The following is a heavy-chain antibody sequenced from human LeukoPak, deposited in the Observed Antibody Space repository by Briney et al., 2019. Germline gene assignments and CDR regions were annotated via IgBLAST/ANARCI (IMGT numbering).Heavy chain of an antibody. CDR2: ISYDGNNK. J-gene: IGHJ4*02. D-gene: IGHD6-13*01. CDR1: GFTFSGYT. V-gene: IGHV3-30-3*01. CDR3: ARESVATGDFDY. Sequence: PGGPPRLSCAASGFTFSGYTMHWVRQAPGKGLEWVALISYDGNNKYYADSVKGRFTISRDTSKNTLYLQMNSLRAEDTAIYYCARESVATGDFDYWGQGTLVTVSS.